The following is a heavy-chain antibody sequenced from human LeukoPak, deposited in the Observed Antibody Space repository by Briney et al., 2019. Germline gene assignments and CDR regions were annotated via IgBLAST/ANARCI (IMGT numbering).Heavy chain of an antibody. CDR2: IYYTGST. CDR3: ARMGGSVVPSAIVLDY. Sequence: SQTLSLTCTVSGASINTGDSYWSWIRQPPGKGLEWIGYIYYTGSTYYNPSLKSRVTISVDTSKKQFSLKLASVTGAGTAVYFCARMGGSVVPSAIVLDYWGQGTLVTVS. D-gene: IGHD2-2*02. J-gene: IGHJ4*02. V-gene: IGHV4-30-4*08. CDR1: GASINTGDSY.